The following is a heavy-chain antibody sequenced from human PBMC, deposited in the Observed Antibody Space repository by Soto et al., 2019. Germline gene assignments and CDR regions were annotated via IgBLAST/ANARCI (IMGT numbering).Heavy chain of an antibody. D-gene: IGHD2-21*02. CDR1: GYSFTSYW. CDR3: ARLNCGGDCSQYYYYYGMDV. V-gene: IGHV5-10-1*01. CDR2: IDPSDSYT. Sequence: GESLKISCKGSGYSFTSYWISWVRQMPGKGLEWMGRIDPSDSYTNYSPSFQGHVTISADKSISTAYLQWSSLKASDTAMYYCARLNCGGDCSQYYYYYGMDVWGQGTTVTVS. J-gene: IGHJ6*02.